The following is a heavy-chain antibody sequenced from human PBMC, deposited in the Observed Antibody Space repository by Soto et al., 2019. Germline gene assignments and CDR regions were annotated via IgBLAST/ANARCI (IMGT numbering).Heavy chain of an antibody. J-gene: IGHJ5*02. Sequence: GGSLRLSCAASGFTFSSYSMNWVRQAPGKGLEWVSYISSSSSTIYYADSVKGRFTISRDNAKNSLYLQMNSLRDEDTAVYYCARTVRFLEWLPTNNWFDPWGQGTLVTVSS. CDR3: ARTVRFLEWLPTNNWFDP. V-gene: IGHV3-48*02. D-gene: IGHD3-3*01. CDR2: ISSSSSTI. CDR1: GFTFSSYS.